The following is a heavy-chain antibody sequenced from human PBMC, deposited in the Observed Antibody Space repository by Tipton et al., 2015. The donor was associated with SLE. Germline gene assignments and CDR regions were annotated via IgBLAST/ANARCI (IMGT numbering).Heavy chain of an antibody. V-gene: IGHV4-34*01. CDR2: VSHSRST. D-gene: IGHD5-24*01. J-gene: IGHJ4*02. CDR3: ARGEMATMGFDY. Sequence: WSWVRQPPGKGLEWIGEVSHSRSTNYNPSLKSRGTISLDTSNNQFSLRLSSVTAADTAVYYCARGEMATMGFDYWGQGTLVTVSS.